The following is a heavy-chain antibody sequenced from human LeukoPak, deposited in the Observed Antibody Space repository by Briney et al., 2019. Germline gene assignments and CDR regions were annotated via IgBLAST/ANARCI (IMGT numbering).Heavy chain of an antibody. D-gene: IGHD6-13*01. CDR3: ARDGLRQQLVPSALGY. CDR1: GYTFTSYA. CDR2: INTNTGNP. J-gene: IGHJ4*02. Sequence: ASVKVSCMASGYTFTSYAMNWVRQAPGQGLEWMGWINTNTGNPTYAQGFTGRFVFSLDTSVSTAYLQISSLKAEDTAVYYCARDGLRQQLVPSALGYWGQGTLVTVSS. V-gene: IGHV7-4-1*02.